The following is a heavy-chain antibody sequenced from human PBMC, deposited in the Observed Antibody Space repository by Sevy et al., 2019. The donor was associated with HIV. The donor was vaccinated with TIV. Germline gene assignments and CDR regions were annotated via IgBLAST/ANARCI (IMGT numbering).Heavy chain of an antibody. V-gene: IGHV3-30-3*02. CDR1: GFIVSTSP. CDR2: LSYDDSDE. CDR3: AKDDLGSIDY. Sequence: GSLRLSCAASGFIVSTSPMHWVRQAPGKGLECVAILSYDDSDENYADSVKGRFTISRDNSKNTLYLQMNSLRTEDTAVYYCAKDDLGSIDYWGQGTLVTVSS. D-gene: IGHD3-10*01. J-gene: IGHJ4*02.